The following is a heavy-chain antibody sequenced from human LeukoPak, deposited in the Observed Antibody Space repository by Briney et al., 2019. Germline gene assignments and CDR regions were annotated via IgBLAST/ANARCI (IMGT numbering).Heavy chain of an antibody. D-gene: IGHD6-13*01. CDR3: ASPDLSYSSTWALFDY. CDR1: GGSISSILYY. V-gene: IGHV4-39*01. CDR2: VYYSGIT. Sequence: SETLSLTCTVSGGSISSILYYWGWIRQPPGKGLEWIGSVYYSGITYYNPSLKSRVTVSVDTPKNQFSLKLTSVTAADTAVYYCASPDLSYSSTWALFDYWGQRTLVTVSS. J-gene: IGHJ4*02.